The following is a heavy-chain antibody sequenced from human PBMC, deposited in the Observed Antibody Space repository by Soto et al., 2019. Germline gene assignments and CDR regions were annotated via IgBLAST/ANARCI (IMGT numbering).Heavy chain of an antibody. D-gene: IGHD6-6*01. CDR2: INPSGGST. V-gene: IGHV1-46*01. Sequence: ASVKVSCKASGYTFTSYYMHWVRQAPGQGLEWMGIINPSGGSTSYAQKFQGRVTMTRDTSTSTAYMDLRSLRSEDTAVYFCAREGYTSSSTHSFLDSWGQGTLVTVSS. CDR1: GYTFTSYY. J-gene: IGHJ4*02. CDR3: AREGYTSSSTHSFLDS.